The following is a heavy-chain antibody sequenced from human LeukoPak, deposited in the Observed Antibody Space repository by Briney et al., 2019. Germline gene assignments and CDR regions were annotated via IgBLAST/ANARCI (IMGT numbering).Heavy chain of an antibody. CDR3: VRRYCSSTSCTLDS. J-gene: IGHJ4*02. V-gene: IGHV3-48*03. CDR2: ISNSGRTI. Sequence: PGGSLRLSCAASGFTFSSYEMNWVRHAPGKGLEWVSYISNSGRTIFHADSVKGRVTVTRDKAKNSTYLQMNSLRAEDTAVYYCVRRYCSSTSCTLDSWGQGTLVTVSS. D-gene: IGHD2-2*01. CDR1: GFTFSSYE.